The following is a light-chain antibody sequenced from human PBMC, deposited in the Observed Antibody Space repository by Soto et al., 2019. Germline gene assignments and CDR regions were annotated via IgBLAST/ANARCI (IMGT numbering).Light chain of an antibody. CDR3: DTWDRNILV. J-gene: IGLJ2*01. Sequence: QSVLTQSSSASASLGSSVKLTCTLSSGHSSYIIAWHQQQQGKAPRYLMTLEGSGSHNKGIGVPDRFSDSSSGADRYLTIFNLQFEDEDYYYCDTWDRNILVFGGGTKVTVL. CDR2: LEGSGSH. CDR1: SGHSSYI. V-gene: IGLV4-60*02.